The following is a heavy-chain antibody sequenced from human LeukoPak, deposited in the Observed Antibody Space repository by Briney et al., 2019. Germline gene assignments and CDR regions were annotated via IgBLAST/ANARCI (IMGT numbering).Heavy chain of an antibody. V-gene: IGHV1-2*02. J-gene: IGHJ4*02. CDR1: GYTFSDYY. CDR3: AVAGGVVITPFDY. D-gene: IGHD3-3*01. CDR2: INPNSGDT. Sequence: ASVKVSCKTSGYTFSDYYIHWIRQAPGQGLEWVGWINPNSGDTDYAQKFQGRVTITADKSTSTAYMELSSLRSEDTAVYYCAVAGGVVITPFDYWGQGTLVTVSS.